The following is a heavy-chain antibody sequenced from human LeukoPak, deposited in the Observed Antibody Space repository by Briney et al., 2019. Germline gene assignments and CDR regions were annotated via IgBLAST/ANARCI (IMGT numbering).Heavy chain of an antibody. D-gene: IGHD6-13*01. CDR1: GGSISSSSYY. Sequence: SETLSLTCTVSGGSISSSSYYWGWIRQPPGKGLECIGSIYYSGSTYYNPSLKSRVTISVDTSKNQFSLKLSSVTAADTAVYYCARTYSSSLGRGTDYWGQGTLVTVSS. J-gene: IGHJ4*02. CDR3: ARTYSSSLGRGTDY. CDR2: IYYSGST. V-gene: IGHV4-39*07.